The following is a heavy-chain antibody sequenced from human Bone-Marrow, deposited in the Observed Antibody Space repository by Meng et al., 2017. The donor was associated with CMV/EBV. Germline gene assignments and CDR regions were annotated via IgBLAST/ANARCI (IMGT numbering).Heavy chain of an antibody. Sequence: GESLKISCAASGFTFSSYAMHWVRQAPGKGLEWVAVISYDGSNKYYADSVKGRFTISRDNSKNTLYLQMNSLRAEDTAVYYCARARGVSPFDPWGQGTLVTAPQ. D-gene: IGHD3-10*01. J-gene: IGHJ5*02. CDR2: ISYDGSNK. CDR3: ARARGVSPFDP. CDR1: GFTFSSYA. V-gene: IGHV3-30*04.